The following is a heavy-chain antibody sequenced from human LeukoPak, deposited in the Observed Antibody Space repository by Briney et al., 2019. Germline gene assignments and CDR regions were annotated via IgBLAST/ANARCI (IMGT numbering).Heavy chain of an antibody. D-gene: IGHD3-9*01. CDR3: TRGDYDILTGLGYFDY. CDR2: TYHSGST. CDR1: GGSFSGYY. V-gene: IGHV4-34*01. J-gene: IGHJ4*02. Sequence: PSETLSLTCAVYGGSFSGYYWSWIRQPPGKGLEWIGYTYHSGSTYHNPSLKSRVTISVDRSKNQFSLKLSSVTAADTAVYYCTRGDYDILTGLGYFDYWGQGTLVTVSA.